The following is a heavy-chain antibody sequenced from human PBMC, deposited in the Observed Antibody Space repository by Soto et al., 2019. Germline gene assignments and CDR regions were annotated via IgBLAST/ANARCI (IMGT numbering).Heavy chain of an antibody. CDR1: GYNFATHR. V-gene: IGHV5-51*01. CDR2: FYPLKSGT. J-gene: IGHJ4*02. D-gene: IGHD1-26*01. CDR3: ARWSYAFDY. Sequence: GESLKISCKGSGYNFATHRIGWVRQMPGKGLEWVALFYPLKSGTRYSPSFQGQVTISADNSINTAYLQWSSLRASDTAMYYCARWSYAFDYWGPGTLVTVSS.